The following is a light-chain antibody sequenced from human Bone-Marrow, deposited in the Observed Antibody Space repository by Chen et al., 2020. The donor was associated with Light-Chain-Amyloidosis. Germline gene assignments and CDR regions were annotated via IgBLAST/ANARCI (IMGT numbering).Light chain of an antibody. V-gene: IGLV3-21*02. J-gene: IGLJ3*02. CDR1: NIGSTS. CDR2: DDS. CDR3: QVWDRSSDRPV. Sequence: SYVLTQPSPVQGAPGQPATIACGGNNIGSTSVHWYQQTPGQAPLLVVYDDSDRPSGIPERLSGSNSGNTATLTISRVEAGDEADYYCQVWDRSSDRPVFGGGTKLTVL.